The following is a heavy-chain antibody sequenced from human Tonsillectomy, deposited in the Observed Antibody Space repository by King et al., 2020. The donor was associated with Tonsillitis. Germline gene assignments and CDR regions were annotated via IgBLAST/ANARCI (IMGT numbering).Heavy chain of an antibody. V-gene: IGHV3-23*04. D-gene: IGHD3-22*01. Sequence: VQLVESGGGLVQPGGSLRLSCAASGFTFSSYAMSWVRQAPGKGLEWVSAISGSGGSTYYADSVKGRFTISRDKSKNTLYLQMNSLRAEDTAVYYFAKIPQDETHMLVVVMEYYFDYWGQGTLVTVSS. CDR2: ISGSGGST. J-gene: IGHJ4*02. CDR3: AKIPQDETHMLVVVMEYYFDY. CDR1: GFTFSSYA.